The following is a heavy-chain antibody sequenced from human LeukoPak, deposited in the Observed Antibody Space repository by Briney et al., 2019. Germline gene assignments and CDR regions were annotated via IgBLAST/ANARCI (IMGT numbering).Heavy chain of an antibody. CDR2: INHSGRT. J-gene: IGHJ4*02. CDR3: GRGGSGYSYGKLGSYYCDY. V-gene: IGHV4-34*01. CDR1: GGSFSGYY. D-gene: IGHD5-18*01. Sequence: SETLSLTCAVYGGSFSGYYWSWICQPPGKGLEWIGEINHSGRTNYNPSLKSRVTISVETSKNQFSLKLSSVTAAGTAVYYCGRGGSGYSYGKLGSYYCDYGRRGTLLTV.